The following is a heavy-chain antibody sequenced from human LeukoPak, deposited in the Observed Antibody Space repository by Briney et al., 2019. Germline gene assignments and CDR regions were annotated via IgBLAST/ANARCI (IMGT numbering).Heavy chain of an antibody. CDR2: IKQDGSEK. CDR1: GFTFSSYW. CDR3: ARDRTHYYGSGSFETENYYYYMDV. V-gene: IGHV3-7*03. D-gene: IGHD3-10*01. Sequence: GSLRLSCAASGFTFSSYWMSWVRQAPGKGLEWVANIKQDGSEKYYVDSVKGRFTISRDNAKNSLYLQMNSLRAEDTAVYYCARDRTHYYGSGSFETENYYYYMDVWGKGTTVTISS. J-gene: IGHJ6*03.